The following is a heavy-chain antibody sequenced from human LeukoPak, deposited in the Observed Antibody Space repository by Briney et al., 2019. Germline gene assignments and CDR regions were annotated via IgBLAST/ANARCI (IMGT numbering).Heavy chain of an antibody. J-gene: IGHJ6*03. V-gene: IGHV4-34*01. Sequence: SETLSLTCAVYGGSFSGYHWTWIRQPPGKGLEWIGEINHSGSTKYSPSLKSRVTISVDTSKNQFSLKLSSVTAADTAVYYCAGLLDGYYMDVWGKGTTVTVSS. CDR1: GGSFSGYH. CDR3: AGLLDGYYMDV. D-gene: IGHD1-1*01. CDR2: INHSGST.